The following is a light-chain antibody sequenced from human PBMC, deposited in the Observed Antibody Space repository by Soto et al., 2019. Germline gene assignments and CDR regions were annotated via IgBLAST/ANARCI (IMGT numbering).Light chain of an antibody. CDR3: QQYGGSPRIT. V-gene: IGKV3-20*01. J-gene: IGKJ5*01. CDR1: ERLSSVY. CDR2: GAS. Sequence: EIVLMQSPGTLTLSPGERATLSCRASERLSSVYLAWYQQRPGQPPRLLIYGASNRATGIPDRFSGSGSGTDFTLIINRLEPEDVAIYYCQQYGGSPRITFGQGTRLEI.